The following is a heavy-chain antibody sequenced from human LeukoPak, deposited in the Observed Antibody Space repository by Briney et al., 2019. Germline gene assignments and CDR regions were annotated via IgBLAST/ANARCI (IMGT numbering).Heavy chain of an antibody. CDR2: ISAYNGNT. CDR3: ARGGDYYDSSGYFGY. Sequence: ASMKVSCKASGYAFASYGISWVRQAPGQGLEWMGWISAYNGNTNYAQKLQGRVTMTTDTSTSTAYMELRSLRSDDTAVYYCARGGDYYDSSGYFGYWGQGTLVTVSS. CDR1: GYAFASYG. J-gene: IGHJ4*02. D-gene: IGHD3-22*01. V-gene: IGHV1-18*01.